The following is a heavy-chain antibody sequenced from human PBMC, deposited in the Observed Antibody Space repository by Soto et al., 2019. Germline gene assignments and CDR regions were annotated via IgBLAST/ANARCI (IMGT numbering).Heavy chain of an antibody. CDR1: GFTFSSYA. V-gene: IGHV3-23*01. J-gene: IGHJ6*02. CDR2: ISGSGGST. Sequence: GGSLRLSCAASGFTFSSYAMSWVRQAPGKGLEWVSAISGSGGSTYYADSVKGRFTISRDNSKNTLYLQMNSLRAEDTAVYHCAKDHSHYDFWRASPLDYYYYYGMDVWGQGTTVTVFS. CDR3: AKDHSHYDFWRASPLDYYYYYGMDV. D-gene: IGHD3-3*01.